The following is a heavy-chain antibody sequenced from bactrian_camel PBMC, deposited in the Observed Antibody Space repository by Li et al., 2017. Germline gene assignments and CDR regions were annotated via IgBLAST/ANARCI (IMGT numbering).Heavy chain of an antibody. D-gene: IGHD2*01. V-gene: IGHV3-3*01. CDR3: AADLRWCRSGYFDPQARLGY. CDR2: ISASGSTT. CDR1: HYIYGSRC. Sequence: HVQLVESGGGSVQAGGSLRLSCAASHYIYGSRCIGWFRQAPGKEREGVACISASGSTTYYLPSVKGRFTVSQDNAKNTVFLQMNDPKPEDTAMYYCAADLRWCRSGYFDPQARLGYWGQGTQVTV. J-gene: IGHJ6*01.